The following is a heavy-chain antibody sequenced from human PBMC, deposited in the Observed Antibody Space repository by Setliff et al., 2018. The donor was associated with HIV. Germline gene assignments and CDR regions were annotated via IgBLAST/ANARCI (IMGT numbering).Heavy chain of an antibody. Sequence: SETLSLTCAVYGGSFSGSYWSWIRQAPGKGLQWIGEINHSGRTNYNPSLESRVRISVDTSKNQFSLHLISVTAADTAMSYCSRENGGYLAWYSSYYFYHWGQGTLVTVSS. J-gene: IGHJ4*02. CDR3: SRENGGYLAWYSSYYFYH. CDR2: INHSGRT. CDR1: GGSFSGSY. V-gene: IGHV4-34*01. D-gene: IGHD3-9*01.